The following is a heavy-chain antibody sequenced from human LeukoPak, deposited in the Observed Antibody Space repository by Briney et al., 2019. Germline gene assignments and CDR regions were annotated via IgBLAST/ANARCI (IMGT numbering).Heavy chain of an antibody. CDR3: ARGRYSSGWYGYFDY. V-gene: IGHV3-7*04. CDR1: GFTFSSYW. J-gene: IGHJ4*02. D-gene: IGHD6-19*01. CDR2: INQGGSEE. Sequence: QPGGSLRLSCAASGFTFSSYWTSWVRQAPGKGLEWVANINQGGSEEYYVDSVKGRFTISRDNAKNSLYLQMNSLRAEDTAVYYCARGRYSSGWYGYFDYWGQRTLVTVSS.